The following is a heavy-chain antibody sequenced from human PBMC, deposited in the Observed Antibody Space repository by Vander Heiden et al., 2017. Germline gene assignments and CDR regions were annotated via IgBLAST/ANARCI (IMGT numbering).Heavy chain of an antibody. CDR3: ARRYYYDSSGYGFDY. V-gene: IGHV4-39*01. D-gene: IGHD3-22*01. J-gene: IGHJ4*02. CDR1: GGSISSSSYY. CDR2: IYYSGST. Sequence: QLQLQESGPGLVTPSETLSLTCTVSGGSISSSSYYWGWIRQPPGKGLEWIGSIYYSGSTYYNPSLKSRVTISVDTSKNQFSLKLSSVTAADTAVYYCARRYYYDSSGYGFDYWGQGTLVTVSS.